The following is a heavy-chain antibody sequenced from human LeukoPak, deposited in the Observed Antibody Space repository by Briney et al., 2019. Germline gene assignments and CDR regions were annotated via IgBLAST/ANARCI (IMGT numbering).Heavy chain of an antibody. CDR2: IYYSGIT. Sequence: SETLSLTCTVSGGSISSSSYYWGWIRQPPGKGLEWIGSIYYSGITYYNPSLNSRVTISGNTSKNPFSLKLSSVTAADTAVYYCARDSGYSYGHYYYYYGMDVWGQGTTVTVSS. D-gene: IGHD5-18*01. J-gene: IGHJ6*02. CDR1: GGSISSSSYY. V-gene: IGHV4-39*07. CDR3: ARDSGYSYGHYYYYYGMDV.